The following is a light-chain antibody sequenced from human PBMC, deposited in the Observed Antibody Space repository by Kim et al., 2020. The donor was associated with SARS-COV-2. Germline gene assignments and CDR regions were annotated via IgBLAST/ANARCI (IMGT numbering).Light chain of an antibody. CDR3: CSYAGSYNWV. CDR2: DVT. J-gene: IGLJ3*02. CDR1: SSDVGGYNY. V-gene: IGLV2-11*01. Sequence: GQSVAISCTGTSSDVGGYNYVSWYQQYPGKGPKLMIYDVTRRPSGVTDRFSGSKSGNTASLTISGLQADDEADYYCCSYAGSYNWVFGGGTQLTVL.